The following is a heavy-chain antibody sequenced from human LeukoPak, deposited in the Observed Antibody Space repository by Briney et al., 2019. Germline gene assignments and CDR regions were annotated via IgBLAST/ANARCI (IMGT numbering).Heavy chain of an antibody. CDR3: ARGAQFFGSGSFDY. Sequence: GGSLRLSCAASGFTFSSYEMNWVRQAPGKGLEWVSYISSSGSTIYYADSVKGRFTISRDNAKNSLYLQMNSLRVEDTALYYCARGAQFFGSGSFDYWGQGTLVIVSS. CDR1: GFTFSSYE. J-gene: IGHJ4*02. CDR2: ISSSGSTI. D-gene: IGHD3-10*01. V-gene: IGHV3-48*03.